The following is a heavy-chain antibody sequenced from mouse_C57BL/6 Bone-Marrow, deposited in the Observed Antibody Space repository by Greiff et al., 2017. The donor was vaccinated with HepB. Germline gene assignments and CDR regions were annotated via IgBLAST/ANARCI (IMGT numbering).Heavy chain of an antibody. D-gene: IGHD2-1*01. CDR1: GFTFSSYA. V-gene: IGHV5-9-1*02. Sequence: EVQRVESGEGLVKPGGSLKLSCAASGFTFSSYAMSWVRQTPEKRLEWVAYISSGGDYIYYADTVKGRFTISRDNARNTLYLQMSSLKSEDTAMYYCTRDGGNYLDDFGAMDYWGQGTSVTVSS. CDR2: ISSGGDYI. J-gene: IGHJ4*01. CDR3: TRDGGNYLDDFGAMDY.